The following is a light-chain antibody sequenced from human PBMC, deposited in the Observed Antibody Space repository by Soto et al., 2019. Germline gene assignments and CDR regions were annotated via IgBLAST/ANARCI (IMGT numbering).Light chain of an antibody. CDR1: NIGSRG. J-gene: IGLJ3*02. Sequence: SYEPTQPPSVSVAPGQTARITCGGHNIGSRGVHWYQQKPGQAPVLVVYDDSDRPSGIPERFSGSNSGNTATLTISRVEAGDEAAYYCQVWDGGSDLWVFGGGTKVTVL. V-gene: IGLV3-21*02. CDR2: DDS. CDR3: QVWDGGSDLWV.